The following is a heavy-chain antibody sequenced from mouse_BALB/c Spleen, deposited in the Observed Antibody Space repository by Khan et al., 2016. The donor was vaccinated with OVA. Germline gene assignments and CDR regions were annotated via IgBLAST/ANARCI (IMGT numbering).Heavy chain of an antibody. J-gene: IGHJ4*01. CDR1: GYTFTGYW. D-gene: IGHD1-1*01. Sequence: DLVKPGASVKLSCKASGYTFTGYWMNWINQRPGQGLEWIGHISTGSGSPYYNTMFTGKSTLTVDTSSTTAYIQLSSLSSEDSAVYFCARSNYYGSGRYAMDYWGQGTSVTVSS. V-gene: IGHV1S41*01. CDR2: ISTGSGSP. CDR3: ARSNYYGSGRYAMDY.